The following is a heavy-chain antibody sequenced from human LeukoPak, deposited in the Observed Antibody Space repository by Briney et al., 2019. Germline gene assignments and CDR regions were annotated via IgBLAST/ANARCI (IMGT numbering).Heavy chain of an antibody. J-gene: IGHJ6*03. Sequence: ASVKVSCKASGYTFTGYYMHWVRQAPGQGLEWMGWINPNSGGTNYAQKFQGRVTMTTDTSTSTAYMELRSLRSDDTAVYYCARGVGYCTNGVCPWYMDVWGKGTTVTVSS. D-gene: IGHD2-8*01. V-gene: IGHV1-2*02. CDR3: ARGVGYCTNGVCPWYMDV. CDR1: GYTFTGYY. CDR2: INPNSGGT.